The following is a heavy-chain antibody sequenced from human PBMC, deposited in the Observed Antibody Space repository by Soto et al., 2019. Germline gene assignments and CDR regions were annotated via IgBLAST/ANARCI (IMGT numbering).Heavy chain of an antibody. D-gene: IGHD3-10*01. CDR1: GGSISSSTYY. Sequence: SETLSLTCTVSGGSISSSTYYWGWMRQPPGKGLEWIASFFIGGNTYYNPSLKSRVTISVDTSKNQFSLKLSSVTAADTAVYYRARLLGYGSGSPWFDPWGQGTLVTVSS. CDR2: FFIGGNT. CDR3: ARLLGYGSGSPWFDP. V-gene: IGHV4-39*01. J-gene: IGHJ5*02.